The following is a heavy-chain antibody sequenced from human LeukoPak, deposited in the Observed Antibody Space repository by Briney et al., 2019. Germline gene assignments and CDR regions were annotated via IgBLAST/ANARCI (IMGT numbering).Heavy chain of an antibody. D-gene: IGHD6-19*01. CDR2: IIPIFGTA. CDR1: GGTFSSYA. Sequence: ASVKVSCKASGGTFSSYAISWVRQAPGQGLEWMGGIIPIFGTANYAQKFQGRVTITADESTSTAYMELSSLRSEDTAVYYCARDAPRGFGEQWLGPGPYYFDYWGQGTLVTVSS. V-gene: IGHV1-69*13. J-gene: IGHJ4*02. CDR3: ARDAPRGFGEQWLGPGPYYFDY.